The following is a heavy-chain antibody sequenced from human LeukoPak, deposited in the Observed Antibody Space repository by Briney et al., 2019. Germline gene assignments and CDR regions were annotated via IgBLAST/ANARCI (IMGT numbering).Heavy chain of an antibody. J-gene: IGHJ4*02. V-gene: IGHV3-7*04. CDR3: ARARNYDYVWGSYRLESNYFDY. D-gene: IGHD3-16*02. CDR1: GFTFSSYW. CDR2: IKQDGSEK. Sequence: GGSLRLSCAASGFTFSSYWMSWVRQAPGKGLEWVANIKQDGSEKYYVDSVKGRFTISRDNAKNSLYLQMNSLRAEDTAVYYCARARNYDYVWGSYRLESNYFDYWGQGTLVTVSS.